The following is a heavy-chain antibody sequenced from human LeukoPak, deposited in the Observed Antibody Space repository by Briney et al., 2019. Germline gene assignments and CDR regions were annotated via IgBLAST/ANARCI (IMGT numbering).Heavy chain of an antibody. Sequence: GGSLRLFCAASGFTVSSNYMSWVCQAPGKGLDWVSVIYSGGSTYNADSVNRRFTITRDNSKNTLYLQMNSLRADDKAVYYCARAPKGWPYCFDYWGQGTLVTVSS. J-gene: IGHJ4*02. CDR1: GFTVSSNY. CDR3: ARAPKGWPYCFDY. V-gene: IGHV3-53*01. D-gene: IGHD2-15*01. CDR2: IYSGGST.